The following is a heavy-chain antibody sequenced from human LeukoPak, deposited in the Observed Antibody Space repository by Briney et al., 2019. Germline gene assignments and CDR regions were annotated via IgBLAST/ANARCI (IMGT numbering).Heavy chain of an antibody. CDR1: GYIFTKYW. D-gene: IGHD5-12*01. CDR2: IYPGESDT. CDR3: ARPQYSGYDSFYSGTNV. V-gene: IGHV5-51*01. Sequence: GESLKISCKCSGYIFTKYWLGWVRQNPGKGLEWIGIIYPGESDTRYSTSFQGRVTISADKSTRTAYLQWRRLKASDTTMYYCARPQYSGYDSFYSGTNVWGQGTTVTVPS. J-gene: IGHJ6*02.